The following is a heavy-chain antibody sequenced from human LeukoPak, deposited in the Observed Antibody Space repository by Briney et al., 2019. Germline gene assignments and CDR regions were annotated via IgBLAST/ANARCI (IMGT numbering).Heavy chain of an antibody. Sequence: PSETLSLTCTVSGGSISSYYWSWIRQPPGKGLEWIGEINHSGSTNYNPSLKSRVTISVDTSKNQFSLKLSSVTAADTAVYYCAGGAVVVVVPAAIRPSLFDYWGQGTLVTVSS. J-gene: IGHJ4*02. V-gene: IGHV4-34*01. D-gene: IGHD2-2*01. CDR3: AGGAVVVVVPAAIRPSLFDY. CDR2: INHSGST. CDR1: GGSISSYY.